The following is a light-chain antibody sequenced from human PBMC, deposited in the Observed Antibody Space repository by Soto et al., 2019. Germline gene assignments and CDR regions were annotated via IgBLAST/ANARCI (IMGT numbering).Light chain of an antibody. Sequence: LSSTVGDRVTITCRASQSISSWLAWYQQKPGKAPKLLIYDASSLETGVPSRFSGSGSGTEFTLTISILQPEDFAPYYCQHYAILLQSFGEGTKVDIK. CDR3: QHYAILLQS. CDR2: DAS. J-gene: IGKJ4*01. CDR1: QSISSW. V-gene: IGKV1-5*01.